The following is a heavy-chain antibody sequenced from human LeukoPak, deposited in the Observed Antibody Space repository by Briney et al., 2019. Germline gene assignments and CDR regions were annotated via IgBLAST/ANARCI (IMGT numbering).Heavy chain of an antibody. V-gene: IGHV3-21*04. J-gene: IGHJ5*02. Sequence: GGSLRPSCAASGFTFSSYSMNWVRQAPGKGLEWVSSISSSSSYIYYADSVKGRFTISRDNAKNSLYLQMNSLRAEDTAVYYCARGGDDIQEYNWFDPWGQGTLVTVSS. CDR3: ARGGDDIQEYNWFDP. CDR1: GFTFSSYS. D-gene: IGHD3-9*01. CDR2: ISSSSSYI.